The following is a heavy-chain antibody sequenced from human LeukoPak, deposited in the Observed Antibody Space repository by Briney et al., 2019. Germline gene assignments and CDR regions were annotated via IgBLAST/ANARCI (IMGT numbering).Heavy chain of an antibody. J-gene: IGHJ5*02. CDR1: GGTFSSYA. CDR3: ARGPVTMVRGVIMSGWFDP. Sequence: ASVKVSCKASGGTFSSYAISWVRQAPGQGLEWMGGIIAMFGTANYAQKFQGRVTITADKSSSTAYMELNSLRFDDTAVYYCARGPVTMVRGVIMSGWFDPWGQGTLVTVSP. D-gene: IGHD3-10*01. CDR2: IIAMFGTA. V-gene: IGHV1-69*06.